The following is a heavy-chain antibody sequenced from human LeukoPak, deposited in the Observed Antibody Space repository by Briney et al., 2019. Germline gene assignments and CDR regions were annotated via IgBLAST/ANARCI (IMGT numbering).Heavy chain of an antibody. V-gene: IGHV1-18*01. J-gene: IGHJ4*02. D-gene: IGHD6-13*01. CDR1: GYTFSTYR. CDR2: ISVYNGNT. CDR3: ARGSSGWSFDY. Sequence: GASVKVSCKASGYTFSTYRIIWVRQAPGQGLEWMGWISVYNGNTNYAQKLQGRVTMTTDTSTSTAYMELRSLRSDDTDLYSCARGSSGWSFDYWGQGTLVTVSS.